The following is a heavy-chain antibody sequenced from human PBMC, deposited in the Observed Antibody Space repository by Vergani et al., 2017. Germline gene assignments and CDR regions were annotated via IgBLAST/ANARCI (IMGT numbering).Heavy chain of an antibody. V-gene: IGHV3-30*18. CDR3: AKVATGTTRYYYYYYMDV. CDR1: GFTSSYYG. Sequence: QVHLVESGGGVVQPGRSLRLSCVVSGFTSSYYGMHWVRQAPGKGLEWVAVISYDGSNKYYADSVKGRFTISRDNSKNTLYLQMNSLRAEDTAVYYCAKVATGTTRYYYYYYMDVWGKGTTVTVSS. CDR2: ISYDGSNK. J-gene: IGHJ6*03. D-gene: IGHD1-1*01.